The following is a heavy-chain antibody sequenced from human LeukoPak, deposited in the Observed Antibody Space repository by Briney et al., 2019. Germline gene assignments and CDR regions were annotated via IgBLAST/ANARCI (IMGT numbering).Heavy chain of an antibody. CDR2: IYNSGST. Sequence: SETLSLTCTGSGGSISGYYWTWIRQPPGKGLEWIGYIYNSGSTNYNPSLKGRLSMSVDRSKNQFSLKLSSVTAADTAVYYCARASGGYGGNFDYWGQGTLVTVSS. CDR1: GGSISGYY. J-gene: IGHJ4*02. V-gene: IGHV4-59*01. D-gene: IGHD2-15*01. CDR3: ARASGGYGGNFDY.